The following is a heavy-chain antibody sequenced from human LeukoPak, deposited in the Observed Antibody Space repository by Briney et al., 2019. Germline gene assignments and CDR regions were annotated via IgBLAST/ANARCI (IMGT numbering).Heavy chain of an antibody. CDR1: GFTFSSYS. CDR2: ISYDGSNQ. J-gene: IGHJ4*02. V-gene: IGHV3-30-3*01. Sequence: LSGGSLRLSCASSGFTFSSYSMHWVRQAPGKGLEWVAIISYDGSNQYYADSVKGRFTISRDNSKNTLYLQMNSLRAEDTAVYYCARVSYYGSGSYYNDPRDYFDYWGQGTLVTVSS. D-gene: IGHD3-10*01. CDR3: ARVSYYGSGSYYNDPRDYFDY.